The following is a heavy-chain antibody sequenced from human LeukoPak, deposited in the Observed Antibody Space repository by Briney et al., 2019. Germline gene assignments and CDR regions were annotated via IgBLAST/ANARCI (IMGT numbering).Heavy chain of an antibody. CDR2: INQDGSGK. CDR3: AKDHGTAVAGFYY. Sequence: GGSLRLSCAASGFTFSTYWMTWVRQAPGKGLEWVASINQDGSGKFYVDSVKGRFTISRDNAQKSLYLEMNSLRAEDTAIYYCAKDHGTAVAGFYYWGQGTLVTVSS. D-gene: IGHD6-19*01. J-gene: IGHJ4*02. V-gene: IGHV3-7*03. CDR1: GFTFSTYW.